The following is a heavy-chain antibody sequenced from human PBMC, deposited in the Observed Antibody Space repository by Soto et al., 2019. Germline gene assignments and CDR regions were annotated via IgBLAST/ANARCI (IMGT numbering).Heavy chain of an antibody. D-gene: IGHD6-6*01. J-gene: IGHJ6*02. Sequence: PGESLKISCKGSGYSFTSYWISWVRQMPGKGLEWMGRIDPSDSYTNYSPSFQGHVTISADKSSSTAYLQWSSLKASDTAMYYWARHDWDVEQLVPPRYHYYYGMGVWGQGTTVTVSS. CDR1: GYSFTSYW. V-gene: IGHV5-10-1*01. CDR2: IDPSDSYT. CDR3: ARHDWDVEQLVPPRYHYYYGMGV.